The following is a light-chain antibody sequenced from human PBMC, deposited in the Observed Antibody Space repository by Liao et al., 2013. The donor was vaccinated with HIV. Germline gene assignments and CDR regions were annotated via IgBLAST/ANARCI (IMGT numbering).Light chain of an antibody. V-gene: IGLV3-21*01. J-gene: IGLJ3*02. Sequence: SYELTQPSSLSVAPGKTARMTCGGNSIGSKSVHWYQQRPGQSPVLVIYQDTKRPSGIPERFSGSNSGNTATLTISGTQPMDEADYYCQSADSSGTCPVFGGGTKLTVL. CDR3: QSADSSGTCPV. CDR1: SIGSKS. CDR2: QDT.